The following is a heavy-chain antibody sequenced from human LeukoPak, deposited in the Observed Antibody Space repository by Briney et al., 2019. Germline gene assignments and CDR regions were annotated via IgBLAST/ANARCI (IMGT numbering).Heavy chain of an antibody. CDR3: ARPRGPSITIFGVVSGEFDP. V-gene: IGHV4-38-2*01. CDR2: IYYSGST. Sequence: SETLSLTCAVSGYSISSGYYWGWIRQPPGKGLEWIGSIYYSGSTYYNPSLKSRVTISVDTSKNQFSLKLSSVTAADTAVYYCARPRGPSITIFGVVSGEFDPWGQGTLVTVSS. D-gene: IGHD3-3*01. J-gene: IGHJ5*02. CDR1: GYSISSGYY.